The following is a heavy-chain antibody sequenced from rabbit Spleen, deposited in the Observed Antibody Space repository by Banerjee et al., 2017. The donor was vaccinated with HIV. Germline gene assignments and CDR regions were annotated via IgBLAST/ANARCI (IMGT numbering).Heavy chain of an antibody. Sequence: QEQLEESGGGLVKPGGTLTLTCKASGIDFSSYYYMCWVRQAPGKGLEWIACIDAGSSAFTYYATWAQGRFTISKTSSTTVTLQMTSLTAADTATYFCARDTSSSFSSYGMDLWGPGTLVTVS. CDR3: ARDTSSSFSSYGMDL. CDR2: IDAGSSAFT. CDR1: GIDFSSYYY. V-gene: IGHV1S45*01. D-gene: IGHD1-1*01. J-gene: IGHJ6*01.